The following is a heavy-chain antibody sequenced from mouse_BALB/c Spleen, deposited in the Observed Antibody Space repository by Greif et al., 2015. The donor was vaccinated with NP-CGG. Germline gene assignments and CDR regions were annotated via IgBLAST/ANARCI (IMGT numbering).Heavy chain of an antibody. CDR1: GFTFSSFG. CDR2: ISSGSSTI. Sequence: EVKLVESGGGLVQPGGSRKLSCAASGFTFSSFGMHWVRQAPEKGLEWVAYISSGSSTIYYADTVKGRFTISRDNPKNTLFLQMTSLRSEDTAMYYCARGEDFPYYYAMDYWGQGTSVTVSS. V-gene: IGHV5-17*02. J-gene: IGHJ4*01. CDR3: ARGEDFPYYYAMDY.